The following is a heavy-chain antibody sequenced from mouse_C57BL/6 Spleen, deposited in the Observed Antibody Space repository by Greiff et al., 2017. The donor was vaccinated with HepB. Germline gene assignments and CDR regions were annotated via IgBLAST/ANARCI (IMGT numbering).Heavy chain of an antibody. Sequence: VHLVESGAELVRPGASVTLSCKASGYKFTDYEMHWVKQTPVHGLEWIGAIDPETGGTAYNQKFKGKAILTADKSSSTAYMELRSLTSEDSAVYYCTRSYSNYPWYFEGWGTGTTVTVSS. CDR2: IDPETGGT. CDR3: TRSYSNYPWYFEG. J-gene: IGHJ1*03. V-gene: IGHV1-15*01. D-gene: IGHD2-5*01. CDR1: GYKFTDYE.